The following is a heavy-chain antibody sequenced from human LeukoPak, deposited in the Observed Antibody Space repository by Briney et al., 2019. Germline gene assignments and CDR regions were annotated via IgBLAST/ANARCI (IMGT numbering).Heavy chain of an antibody. CDR2: ISAYNGNT. D-gene: IGHD3-22*01. CDR3: ATTTYYYDSSGPNYYYYGMDV. V-gene: IGHV1-18*01. J-gene: IGHJ6*02. CDR1: GYTFTNYG. Sequence: ASVKVSCKASGYTFTNYGISWVRQAPGQGLEWMGWISAYNGNTNYAQKLQDRVTMTTDTSTSTTYMELRSLRSDDTAVYYCATTTYYYDSSGPNYYYYGMDVWGQGTTVTVSS.